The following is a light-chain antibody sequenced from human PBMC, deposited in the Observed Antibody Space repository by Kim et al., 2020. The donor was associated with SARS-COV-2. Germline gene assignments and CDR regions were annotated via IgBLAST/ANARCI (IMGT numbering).Light chain of an antibody. V-gene: IGLV6-57*02. CDR2: EDD. Sequence: TVSTGNITSNYVQWYQPRPGSAPTTVIYEDDQRPSGVPDRFSGSIDRSSNSAFLTISGLRTEDEADYYCQSYSVSQSYDTPLQWVLGGGTQLTVL. CDR1: TGNITSNY. CDR3: QSYSVSQSYDTPLQWV. J-gene: IGLJ3*02.